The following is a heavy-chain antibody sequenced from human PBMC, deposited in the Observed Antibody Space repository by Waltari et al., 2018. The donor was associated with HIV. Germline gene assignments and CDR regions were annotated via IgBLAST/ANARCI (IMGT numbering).Heavy chain of an antibody. V-gene: IGHV1-2*06. D-gene: IGHD6-13*01. CDR2: INPNSGGT. Sequence: QVQLVQSGAEVKKPGASVKVSCKASGYTFTGYYMHWVRQAPGQGLEWMGRINPNSGGTNYAQKFQGRVTMTRDTSISTAYMELSRLRSDDTAVYYCARVAGQQLVQNWFDPWGQGTLVTVSS. J-gene: IGHJ5*02. CDR1: GYTFTGYY. CDR3: ARVAGQQLVQNWFDP.